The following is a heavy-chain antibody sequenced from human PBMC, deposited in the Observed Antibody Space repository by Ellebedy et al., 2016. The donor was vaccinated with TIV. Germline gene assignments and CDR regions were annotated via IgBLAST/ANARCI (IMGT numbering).Heavy chain of an antibody. J-gene: IGHJ4*02. D-gene: IGHD6-13*01. CDR3: ARATYSSSWYRDPPGSLDY. CDR2: ISSSSSYI. Sequence: GESLKISXAASGFTFSSYSMNWVRQAPGKGLEWVSSISSSSSYIYYADSVKGRFTISRDNAKNSLYLQMNSLRAEDTAVYYCARATYSSSWYRDPPGSLDYWGQGTLVTVSS. V-gene: IGHV3-21*04. CDR1: GFTFSSYS.